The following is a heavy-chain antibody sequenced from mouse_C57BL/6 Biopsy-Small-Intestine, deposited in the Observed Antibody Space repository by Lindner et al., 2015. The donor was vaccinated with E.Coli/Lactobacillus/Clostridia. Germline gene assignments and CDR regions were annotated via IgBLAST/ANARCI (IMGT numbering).Heavy chain of an antibody. CDR2: IYPGGGYT. D-gene: IGHD4-1*01. CDR1: GYTFTNYW. V-gene: IGHV1-63*01. Sequence: QLQESGAELVRPGTSVKMSCKASGYTFTNYWIGWAKQRPGHGLEWIGDIYPGGGYTNYNEKFKGKATLTADKSSSTAYMQFSSLTSEDSAIYYCARSDSGTYAMDYWGQGTSVTVSS. CDR3: ARSDSGTYAMDY. J-gene: IGHJ4*01.